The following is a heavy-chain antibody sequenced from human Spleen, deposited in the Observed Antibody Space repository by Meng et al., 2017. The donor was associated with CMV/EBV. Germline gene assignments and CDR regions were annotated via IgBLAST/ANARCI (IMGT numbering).Heavy chain of an antibody. CDR1: GGSISSRSYY. Sequence: SETLSLTCTVSGGSISSRSYYWGWIRQPPGEGLEWIGNVYYSGSTYYNPSLKSRVTISLDTSKNQFSLKLTSVTAADTAVYYCARDSGSYGRLGVFDYWGQGTLVTVSS. CDR2: VYYSGST. J-gene: IGHJ4*02. CDR3: ARDSGSYGRLGVFDY. V-gene: IGHV4-39*07. D-gene: IGHD1-26*01.